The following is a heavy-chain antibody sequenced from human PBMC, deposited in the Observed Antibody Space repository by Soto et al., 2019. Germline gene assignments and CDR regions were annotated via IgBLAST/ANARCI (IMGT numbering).Heavy chain of an antibody. V-gene: IGHV3-30-3*01. Sequence: QVQLVESGGGVVQPGRSLRLSCAASGFTFSSYAMHWVRQAPGKGLEWVAVISYDGSNKYYADSVKGRFTISRDNSKNKLYLQMNSLRAEDTAVYYCARDPSYDYGGIADYWGQGTLVTVSS. J-gene: IGHJ4*02. CDR1: GFTFSSYA. D-gene: IGHD4-17*01. CDR3: ARDPSYDYGGIADY. CDR2: ISYDGSNK.